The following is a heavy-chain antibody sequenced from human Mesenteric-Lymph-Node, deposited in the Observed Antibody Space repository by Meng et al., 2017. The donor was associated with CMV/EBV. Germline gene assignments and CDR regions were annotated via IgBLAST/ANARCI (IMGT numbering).Heavy chain of an antibody. D-gene: IGHD3-22*01. J-gene: IGHJ4*02. V-gene: IGHV1-69*10. CDR3: ARVHYDSSGYYSKFDY. CDR2: IIPILGIA. Sequence: SVKVSCKASGGTFSSYAISWVRQAPGQGLEWMGGIIPILGIANYAQKFQGRVTITADKSTSTAYMELSSLRSEDTAVYYCARVHYDSSGYYSKFDYWGQGTLVTVSS. CDR1: GGTFSSYA.